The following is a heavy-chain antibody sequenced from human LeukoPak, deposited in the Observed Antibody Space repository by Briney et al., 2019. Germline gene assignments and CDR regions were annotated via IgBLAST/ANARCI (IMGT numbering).Heavy chain of an antibody. D-gene: IGHD3-10*01. CDR1: GYTFTSYG. V-gene: IGHV1-18*04. CDR2: IGVYNGNT. J-gene: IGHJ4*02. Sequence: ASVEVSCKASGYTFTSYGISWVRQAPGQGLEWMGWIGVYNGNTNYAQKLQGRVTMTTDTSTSTAYMELRSLRSDDTAVYYCARVSITMVRAPDYWGQGTLVTVSS. CDR3: ARVSITMVRAPDY.